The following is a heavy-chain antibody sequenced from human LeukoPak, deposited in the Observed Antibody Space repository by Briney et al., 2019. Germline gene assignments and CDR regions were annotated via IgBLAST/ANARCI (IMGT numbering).Heavy chain of an antibody. V-gene: IGHV3-7*01. CDR2: ISDDGSAK. CDR1: GFTFGYYW. J-gene: IGHJ4*02. CDR3: ARDLVRPAALTVGHFDF. D-gene: IGHD6-13*01. Sequence: PGGSLRLSCAATGFTFGYYWMNWVRQTPEKGLEWVADISDDGSAKYYLDSVKGRFTISRDNAENSLSLHMDSLGVEDTALYYCARDLVRPAALTVGHFDFWGRGSLVTVSS.